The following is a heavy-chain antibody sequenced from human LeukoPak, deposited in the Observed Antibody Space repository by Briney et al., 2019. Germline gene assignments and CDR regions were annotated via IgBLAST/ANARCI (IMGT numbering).Heavy chain of an antibody. CDR1: GFTFSSYG. D-gene: IGHD3-10*01. V-gene: IGHV3-30*18. J-gene: IGHJ4*02. Sequence: GRSLRLSCAASGFTFSSYGMHWVRQAPGKGLEWVAVISYDGSNKYYADSVKGRFTISRDNSKNTLYLQMNSLRAEDTAVYYCAKVGMVRGVINWGQGTLVTVSS. CDR2: ISYDGSNK. CDR3: AKVGMVRGVIN.